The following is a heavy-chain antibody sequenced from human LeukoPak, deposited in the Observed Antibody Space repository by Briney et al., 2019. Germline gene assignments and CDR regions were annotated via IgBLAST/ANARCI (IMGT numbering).Heavy chain of an antibody. CDR1: GYTFPSYD. CDR3: ARSPPSYYDILIIWFDP. D-gene: IGHD3-9*01. J-gene: IGHJ5*02. V-gene: IGHV1-8*01. Sequence: GASVKVSCKASGYTFPSYDIIWVRQATGQALEWMRWMNPNSGNTGYAQKFQGRVTMTRNTSIGKAYMELSSLRSEDTAVYYCARSPPSYYDILIIWFDPWGQGTLVTVSS. CDR2: MNPNSGNT.